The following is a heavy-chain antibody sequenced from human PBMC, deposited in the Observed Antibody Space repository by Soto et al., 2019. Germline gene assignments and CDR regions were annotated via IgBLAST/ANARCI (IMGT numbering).Heavy chain of an antibody. J-gene: IGHJ3*02. V-gene: IGHV3-11*06. CDR3: ARDSEVWYYYDSKSYAFDI. Sequence: QVQLVESGGGLVKPGGSLRLSCAASGFTFSDYYMSWIRQAPGKGLEWVSYISSSSSYTNYADSMKGRFTISRDNAKNSLYLQMNSLRAEDTAVYYCARDSEVWYYYDSKSYAFDIWGQGTMVTVSS. CDR1: GFTFSDYY. D-gene: IGHD3-22*01. CDR2: ISSSSSYT.